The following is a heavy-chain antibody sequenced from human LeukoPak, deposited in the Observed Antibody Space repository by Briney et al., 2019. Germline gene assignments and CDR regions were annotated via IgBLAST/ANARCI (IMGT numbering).Heavy chain of an antibody. CDR2: ISSSSSTI. CDR1: GFTFSSYS. CDR3: ARGYRYSSGWYFFDY. Sequence: PGGSLRLSCAASGFTFSSYSMNWVRQAPGKGLEWVSYISSSSSTIYYADSVKGRFTISRDNSKNTLSLQMNTLRAEDTAVYYCARGYRYSSGWYFFDYWGQGTLVTVSS. J-gene: IGHJ4*02. V-gene: IGHV3-48*01. D-gene: IGHD6-19*01.